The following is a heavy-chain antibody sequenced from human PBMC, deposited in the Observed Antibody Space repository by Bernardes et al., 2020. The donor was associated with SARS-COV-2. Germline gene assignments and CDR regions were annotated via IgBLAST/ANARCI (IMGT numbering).Heavy chain of an antibody. D-gene: IGHD5-12*01. V-gene: IGHV4-59*08. CDR3: ARHAPGYSAYVYWFDF. CDR1: GGSISRYY. J-gene: IGHJ5*01. CDR2: MYDSGST. Sequence: ETLSLTCTVSGGSISRYYWSWIRQAPGKGLEWIGYMYDSGSTNYNPSLKSRATISVDTSKNRFSLKLSSLTAADTAVYYCARHAPGYSAYVYWFDFWGQGTLVTVSS.